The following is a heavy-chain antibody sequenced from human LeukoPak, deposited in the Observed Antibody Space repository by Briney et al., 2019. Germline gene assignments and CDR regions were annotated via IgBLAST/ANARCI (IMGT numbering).Heavy chain of an antibody. D-gene: IGHD3-10*01. CDR3: VRATAAGSGRAFDY. V-gene: IGHV4-34*01. Sequence: SETLSLTCAVYGESISDYYWTWIRQFPGKGLEWIGEIHHSKGTNYNPFLKSRLTMSVDRSKNQFSLKLSSVTAADTAIYYCVRATAAGSGRAFDYWAQGSLVPVSS. CDR2: IHHSKGT. J-gene: IGHJ4*02. CDR1: GESISDYY.